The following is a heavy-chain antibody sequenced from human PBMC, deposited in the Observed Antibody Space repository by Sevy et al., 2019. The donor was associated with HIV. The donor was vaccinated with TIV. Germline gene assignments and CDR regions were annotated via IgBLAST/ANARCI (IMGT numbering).Heavy chain of an antibody. CDR1: GYTFTSYT. CDR2: INTNIGNP. V-gene: IGHV7-4-1*02. J-gene: IGHJ5*02. Sequence: ASVKVSCKASGYTFTSYTMNWVRQAPGQGLEWMGWINTNIGNPTYAQGFTGRFVFSLDTSVSTAYLQISSLKAEDTAVYYCARDDDYDDYDWFDPWGQGTLVTVSS. CDR3: ARDDDYDDYDWFDP. D-gene: IGHD4-17*01.